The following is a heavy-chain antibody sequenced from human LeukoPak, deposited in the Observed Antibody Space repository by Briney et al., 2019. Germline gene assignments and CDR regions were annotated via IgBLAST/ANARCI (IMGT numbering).Heavy chain of an antibody. CDR1: EFTFSSYD. CDR3: ARNGGGLDY. Sequence: GGSLRLSCAASEFTFSSYDIIWVRQAPGKGLEWVSWITGSGGAVKYTDSVRGRFTISRDNAKKSVYLQMNSLRVEDTAVYYCARNGGGLDYWGQGTLVTVSS. CDR2: ITGSGGAV. D-gene: IGHD3-16*01. J-gene: IGHJ4*02. V-gene: IGHV3-48*03.